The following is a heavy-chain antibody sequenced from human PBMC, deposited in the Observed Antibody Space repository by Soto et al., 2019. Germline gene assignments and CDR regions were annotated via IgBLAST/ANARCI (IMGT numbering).Heavy chain of an antibody. V-gene: IGHV3-23*01. Sequence: EVQLLESGGGLVQPGGSLRLSCAASGFTFSSYAMSWVRQAPGKGLEWVSAISGSGGSTYYADSVKGRFTISRDNSKNTLYLQMNSLRAEDTAVYYRAKGGPLLSGYYYGMDVWGQGTTVTVSS. J-gene: IGHJ6*02. CDR2: ISGSGGST. D-gene: IGHD2-15*01. CDR1: GFTFSSYA. CDR3: AKGGPLLSGYYYGMDV.